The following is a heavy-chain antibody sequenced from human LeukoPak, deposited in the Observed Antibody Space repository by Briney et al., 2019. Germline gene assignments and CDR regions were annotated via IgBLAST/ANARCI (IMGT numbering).Heavy chain of an antibody. D-gene: IGHD2-21*01. CDR1: GGSISSNY. CDR3: ARITGDQSY. CDR2: IYYSGST. Sequence: SETLSLTCTVSGGSISSNYWSWIRQPPGKGLEWIGYIYYSGSTNYNPSLKSRVTISVDTSKNQFSLKLSSVTAADTAVYYCARITGDQSYWGQGTLVSVSS. J-gene: IGHJ4*02. V-gene: IGHV4-59*01.